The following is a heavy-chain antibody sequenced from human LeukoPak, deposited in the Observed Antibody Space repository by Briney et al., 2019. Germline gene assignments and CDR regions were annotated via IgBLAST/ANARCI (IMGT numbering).Heavy chain of an antibody. D-gene: IGHD6-13*01. CDR2: IWNDGGNK. CDR3: ARDFRIAAARGGMDV. V-gene: IGHV3-33*01. CDR1: GFTFIRHG. Sequence: GRSLRLSCAASGFTFIRHGMHWVRQAPGKGLEWVAVIWNDGGNKYYADSVKGRFTISRDNSKNTLYLQMNSLRAEDTAVYYCARDFRIAAARGGMDVWGQGTTVTVSS. J-gene: IGHJ6*02.